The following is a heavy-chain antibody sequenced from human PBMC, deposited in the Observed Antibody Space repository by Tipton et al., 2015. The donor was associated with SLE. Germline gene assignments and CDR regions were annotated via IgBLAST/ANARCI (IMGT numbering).Heavy chain of an antibody. D-gene: IGHD1-26*01. J-gene: IGHJ4*02. Sequence: TLSLTCTVYGGSFSGYYWSWIRQPPGKGLEWIGYIYYSGSTNYNPSLKSRVTISVDTSKNQFSLRLKSVTAADTAVYYCARGGGPWGYYFDNWGQGNLVTVSS. V-gene: IGHV4-59*12. CDR1: GGSFSGYY. CDR2: IYYSGST. CDR3: ARGGGPWGYYFDN.